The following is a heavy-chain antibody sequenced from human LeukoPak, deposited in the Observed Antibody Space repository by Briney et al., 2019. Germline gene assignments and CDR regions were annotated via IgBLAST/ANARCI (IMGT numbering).Heavy chain of an antibody. Sequence: GGSLRLSCEASGFTFTTYSMTWVRQAPGKGLEWVSIISSGSSAIFSADALKGRFTISRDDAKNLLYLDMNSLRAEDTAVYYCAKDGGEYYDILTGYYPRLYYMDVWGKGTTVTISS. J-gene: IGHJ6*03. V-gene: IGHV3-21*04. CDR3: AKDGGEYYDILTGYYPRLYYMDV. CDR1: GFTFTTYS. D-gene: IGHD3-9*01. CDR2: ISSGSSAI.